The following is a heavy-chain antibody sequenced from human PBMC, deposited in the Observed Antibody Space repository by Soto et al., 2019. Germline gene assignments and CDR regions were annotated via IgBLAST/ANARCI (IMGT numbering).Heavy chain of an antibody. CDR2: ISAYNGNT. J-gene: IGHJ5*02. CDR1: GYTFTSYG. V-gene: IGHV1-18*04. Sequence: ASVKVSCKASGYTFTSYGISWVRQAPGQGLEWMGWISAYNGNTNYAQKLQGRVTMTTDTSTSTAYVELRSLRSDDTAVYYCARQSLYDSSGYYSFDPWGQGTLVTVSS. D-gene: IGHD3-22*01. CDR3: ARQSLYDSSGYYSFDP.